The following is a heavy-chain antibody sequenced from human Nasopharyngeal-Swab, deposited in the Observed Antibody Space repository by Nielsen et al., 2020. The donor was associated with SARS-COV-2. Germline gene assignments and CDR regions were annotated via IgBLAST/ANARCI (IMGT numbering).Heavy chain of an antibody. CDR1: GYSFTSYW. D-gene: IGHD4-17*01. CDR2: IIPILGIA. CDR3: ARTDDYGDYYWDY. V-gene: IGHV1-69*10. J-gene: IGHJ4*02. Sequence: SVKVSCKGSGYSFTSYWISWVRQAPGQGLEWMGGIIPILGIANYAQKFQGRVTITADKSTSTAYMELSRLRSEDTAVYYCARTDDYGDYYWDYWGQGTLVTVSS.